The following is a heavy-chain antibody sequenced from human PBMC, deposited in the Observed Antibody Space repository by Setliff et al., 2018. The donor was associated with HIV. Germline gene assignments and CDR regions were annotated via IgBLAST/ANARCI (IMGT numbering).Heavy chain of an antibody. CDR2: IYTSGST. Sequence: SETLSLTCTVSGGSISSYYWSWIRQPPGKGLEWIGYIYTSGSTNYNPSLKSRVTISVDTSKNRFSLKLSSVTVADTAVYYCARRVGVWAFDIWGQGTMVTVSS. D-gene: IGHD3-16*01. CDR3: ARRVGVWAFDI. J-gene: IGHJ3*02. CDR1: GGSISSYY. V-gene: IGHV4-4*08.